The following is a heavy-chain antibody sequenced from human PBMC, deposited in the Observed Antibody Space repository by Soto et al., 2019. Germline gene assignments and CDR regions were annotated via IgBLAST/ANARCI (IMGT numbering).Heavy chain of an antibody. CDR2: INYSGST. J-gene: IGHJ4*02. CDR1: GGAISSYY. Sequence: KTSETLSLTCTVSGGAISSYYWSWIRQSPGERLEWIGYINYSGSTNYNPSLKSRVTISLDRPNNQFSLRAGSVTAADTAVYYCARGDYHDSGPYYRSEYYLDDWGQGALVTVSS. V-gene: IGHV4-59*01. D-gene: IGHD3-22*01. CDR3: ARGDYHDSGPYYRSEYYLDD.